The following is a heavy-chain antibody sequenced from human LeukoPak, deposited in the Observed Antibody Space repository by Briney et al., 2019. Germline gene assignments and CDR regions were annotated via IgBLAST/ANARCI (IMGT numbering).Heavy chain of an antibody. J-gene: IGHJ4*02. V-gene: IGHV1-18*01. Sequence: ASVKVSCKASGYTFTSYGISWVRQAPGQGLEWMGWISAYNGNTNYAQKLQGRVTMTTDTSTGTAYMELRSLRSDDTAVYYCARDPLYLGSYYYDSSGYIPLDYWGQGTLVTVSS. CDR3: ARDPLYLGSYYYDSSGYIPLDY. D-gene: IGHD3-22*01. CDR2: ISAYNGNT. CDR1: GYTFTSYG.